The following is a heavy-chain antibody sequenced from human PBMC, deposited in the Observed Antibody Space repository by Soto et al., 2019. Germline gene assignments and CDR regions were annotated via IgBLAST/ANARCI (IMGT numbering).Heavy chain of an antibody. J-gene: IGHJ4*02. V-gene: IGHV3-7*01. Sequence: EVQVVESGGGLVQPGGSLRLSCAASGFTLSTYWMTWVRQAPGKGLEWVANIKQDGSVKYYVDSVKGRFTVSRDNAKNSLYLQMNSLRTDDTAVYYCGTAERSTAAGGTVQWGQGTLVTVSS. CDR3: GTAERSTAAGGTVQ. CDR1: GFTLSTYW. D-gene: IGHD6-13*01. CDR2: IKQDGSVK.